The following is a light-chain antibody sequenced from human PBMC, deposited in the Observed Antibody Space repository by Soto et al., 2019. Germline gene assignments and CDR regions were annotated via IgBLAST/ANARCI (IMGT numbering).Light chain of an antibody. J-gene: IGLJ2*01. V-gene: IGLV1-40*01. CDR2: GNS. Sequence: QSVLTQPPSVSGAPGQRVTISCTGISSNIGAGYDVHWFQQLPGTAPKLLIYGNSNRPSGVPDRFSGSKSGTSAPLAITGLPAEDEADYYCQSYDSSLRVVFGGGTKLTVL. CDR1: SSNIGAGYD. CDR3: QSYDSSLRVV.